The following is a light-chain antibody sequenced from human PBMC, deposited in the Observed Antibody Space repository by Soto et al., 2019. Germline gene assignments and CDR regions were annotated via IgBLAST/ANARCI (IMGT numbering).Light chain of an antibody. Sequence: QSVLTQPPSASGTPGQRVTISCSGSSSNIRSNTVNWYQHLPGTAPKLLMYGNNQRPSGVPDRVSGSKSGTSASLAISGLQSEDEADYYCAAWDDSLNGVVFGGGTKLTVL. V-gene: IGLV1-44*01. CDR1: SSNIRSNT. CDR2: GNN. J-gene: IGLJ2*01. CDR3: AAWDDSLNGVV.